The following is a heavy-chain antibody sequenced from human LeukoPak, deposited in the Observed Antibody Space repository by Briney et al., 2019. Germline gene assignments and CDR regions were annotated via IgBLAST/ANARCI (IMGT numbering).Heavy chain of an antibody. V-gene: IGHV4-34*01. J-gene: IGHJ4*02. D-gene: IGHD1-1*01. CDR1: GGSFSGYY. Sequence: SETLSLTCAVYGGSFSGYYWSWIRQPPGKGLEWIGEINHSGSTNYNPSLKSRVTISVDTSKNQFSLKLSSVTAADTAVYYCARERDGYYFDHWGQGTLVTVSS. CDR3: ARERDGYYFDH. CDR2: INHSGST.